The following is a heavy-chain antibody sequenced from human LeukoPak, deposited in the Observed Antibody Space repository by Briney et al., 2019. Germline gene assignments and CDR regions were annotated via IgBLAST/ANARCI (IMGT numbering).Heavy chain of an antibody. V-gene: IGHV3-30-3*01. CDR1: GFTFDDYA. CDR3: ARDPFWSGYYTPNLYYYYGMDV. Sequence: PGGSLRLSCAASGFTFDDYAMHWVRQAPGKGLEWVAVISYDGSNKYYADSMKGRFTISRDNSKNTLYLQMNSLRAEDTAVYYCARDPFWSGYYTPNLYYYYGMDVWGQGTTVTVSS. D-gene: IGHD3-3*01. CDR2: ISYDGSNK. J-gene: IGHJ6*02.